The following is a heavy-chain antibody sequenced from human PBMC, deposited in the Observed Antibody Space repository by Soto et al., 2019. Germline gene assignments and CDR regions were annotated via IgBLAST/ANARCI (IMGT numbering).Heavy chain of an antibody. D-gene: IGHD1-1*01. CDR1: GLTFSSYS. CDR2: ISSSSNNM. CDR3: ARDLASAPGTFDY. J-gene: IGHJ4*02. V-gene: IGHV3-21*01. Sequence: GGSLRLSCAASGLTFSSYSMNWVRQASGKGLEWVSSISSSSNNMYYADSVKGRFTISRDNAKNSLYLQMNSLRAEDTAVYYCARDLASAPGTFDYWGQGTLVTVSS.